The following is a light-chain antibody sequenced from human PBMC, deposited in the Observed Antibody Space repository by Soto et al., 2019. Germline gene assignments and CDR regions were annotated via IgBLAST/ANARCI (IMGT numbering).Light chain of an antibody. CDR3: QHHNSYSQT. CDR2: GAS. Sequence: DIQMTQSPPTLSASVGDRVTITCRASQSIRHYLAWYQQMPGKAPKLLIYGASTLQSGVPSRFSGSGSGTQFNLTISSLQPDDFGPYFCQHHNSYSQTFGQGTKVEIK. CDR1: QSIRHY. J-gene: IGKJ1*01. V-gene: IGKV1-5*01.